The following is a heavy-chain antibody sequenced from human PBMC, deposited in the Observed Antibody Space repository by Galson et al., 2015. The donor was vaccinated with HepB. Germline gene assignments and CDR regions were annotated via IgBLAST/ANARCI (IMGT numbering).Heavy chain of an antibody. Sequence: SVKVSCKASGYTFNQYAMNWVRQAPGQGLEWMGWINTKRGNPTYAQGFTGRFVFSLDTSVRTAYLQISSLKPEDTAVYYCAKGHLDYGSGTYWGWGQGTTVTVSS. CDR2: INTKRGNP. D-gene: IGHD3-10*01. CDR3: AKGHLDYGSGTYWG. J-gene: IGHJ6*02. CDR1: GYTFNQYA. V-gene: IGHV7-4-1*02.